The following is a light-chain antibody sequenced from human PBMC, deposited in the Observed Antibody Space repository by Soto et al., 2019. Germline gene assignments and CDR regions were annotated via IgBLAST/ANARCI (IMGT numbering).Light chain of an antibody. CDR3: QQYNNYPRT. CDR2: DAS. Sequence: DIQMTQSPSTLSASIGDRVTITCRASESIRTWLAWYQHKPGKAPKFLIYDASSLGSGVPSRFSGSGSGTEFTLTISNLQPDDFATYFCQQYNNYPRTFGQGTKVEIK. J-gene: IGKJ1*01. CDR1: ESIRTW. V-gene: IGKV1-5*01.